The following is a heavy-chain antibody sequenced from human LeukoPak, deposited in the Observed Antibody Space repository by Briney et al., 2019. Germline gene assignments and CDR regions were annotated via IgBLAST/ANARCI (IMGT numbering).Heavy chain of an antibody. V-gene: IGHV3-48*03. CDR1: GFIFRSYE. CDR2: ISSSGTTI. CDR3: ARDRSTVTTCVDY. D-gene: IGHD4-17*01. J-gene: IGHJ4*02. Sequence: GGSLRLSCAASGFIFRSYEMNWVRQAPGKGLEWVSYISSSGTTIYYADSVKGRFTISRDNAKNSLYLQMNSLRAEDTAVYYCARDRSTVTTCVDYWGQGTLVTVSS.